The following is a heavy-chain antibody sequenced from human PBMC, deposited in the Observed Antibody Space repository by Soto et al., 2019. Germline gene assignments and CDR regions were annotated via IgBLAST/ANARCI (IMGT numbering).Heavy chain of an antibody. J-gene: IGHJ6*02. CDR2: ISYDGRYI. CDR1: GFIFSNYA. V-gene: IGHV3-30*03. D-gene: IGHD2-21*02. Sequence: QMQLVESGGGVVQPGNSLRLSCAASGFIFSNYAMHWVRQAPGKGLEWVALISYDGRYIYYADSVKGRFAISRDNSKKTVELRMNSLRREDTAVYYCARDVTEYVFDVWGQGTTVNVSS. CDR3: ARDVTEYVFDV.